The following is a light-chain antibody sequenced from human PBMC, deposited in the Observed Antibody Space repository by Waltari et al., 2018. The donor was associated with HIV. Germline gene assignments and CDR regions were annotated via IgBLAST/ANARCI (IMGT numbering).Light chain of an antibody. V-gene: IGLV2-11*01. J-gene: IGLJ2*01. CDR2: DVS. CDR1: NSDVGGYNY. CDR3: CSYVGTNTVV. Sequence: QSALTQPRSVSGSPGQSVTIPCTGTNSDVGGYNYVSWYQQHPGKAPKLMIYDVSKRPSGVPDRYSGSKSGTTASLTISALQAENDADYYCCSYVGTNTVVFGGGTKLTVL.